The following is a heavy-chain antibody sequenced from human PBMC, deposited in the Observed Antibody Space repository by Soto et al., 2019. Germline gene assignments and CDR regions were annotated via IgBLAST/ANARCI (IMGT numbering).Heavy chain of an antibody. CDR2: ISSSGGST. Sequence: EVQLLESGGGLVQPGGSLRLSCAASGFTFSSYTMSWVRQGPGKGLEWVSGISSSGGSTVYADSVKGRFTISRDNFENTLYLQMNSRRAEDTAVYYCAKGWGDYWGQGTPVTVSS. CDR1: GFTFSSYT. CDR3: AKGWGDY. D-gene: IGHD7-27*01. V-gene: IGHV3-23*01. J-gene: IGHJ4*02.